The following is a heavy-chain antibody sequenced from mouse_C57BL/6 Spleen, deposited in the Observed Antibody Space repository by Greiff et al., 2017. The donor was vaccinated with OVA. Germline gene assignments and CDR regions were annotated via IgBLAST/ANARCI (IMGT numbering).Heavy chain of an antibody. J-gene: IGHJ1*03. V-gene: IGHV2-2*01. CDR2: IWRGGST. CDR1: GFSLTSYG. CDR3: AGNWDVWYFDV. D-gene: IGHD4-1*01. Sequence: QVQLKESGPGLVQPSQSLSITCTVSGFSLTSYGVHWVRQSPGKGLEWLGVIWRGGSTDYNAAFISRLSISKDNSKSQVFFKMNSLQADDTAIYYCAGNWDVWYFDVWGTGTTVTVSS.